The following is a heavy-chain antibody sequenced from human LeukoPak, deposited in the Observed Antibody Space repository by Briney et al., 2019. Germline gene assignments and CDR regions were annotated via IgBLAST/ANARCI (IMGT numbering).Heavy chain of an antibody. Sequence: ASVKVSCKASGYTFTSYGISWVRQAPGQGLEWMGWISAYNGNTNYAQKLQGRVTMTTDTSTSTAYMELRSLRSDDTAVYYCARDRIVITFGGVIVYPNWFDPWGQGTLVTVSS. CDR3: ARDRIVITFGGVIVYPNWFDP. J-gene: IGHJ5*02. CDR2: ISAYNGNT. V-gene: IGHV1-18*01. D-gene: IGHD3-16*02. CDR1: GYTFTSYG.